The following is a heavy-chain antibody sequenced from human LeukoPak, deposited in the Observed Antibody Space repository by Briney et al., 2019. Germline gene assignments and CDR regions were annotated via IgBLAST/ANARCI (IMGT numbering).Heavy chain of an antibody. CDR2: ISWNSGSI. CDR3: AKAPRGAVAGRFGY. V-gene: IGHV3-9*01. CDR1: GFTFDDYA. J-gene: IGHJ4*02. Sequence: GGSLRLSCAASGFTFDDYAMHWVRQAPGKGLEWVSGISWNSGSIGYADSVKGRFTISRDNAKNSLYLQMNSLRAEDTALYYCAKAPRGAVAGRFGYWGQGTLVTVSS. D-gene: IGHD6-19*01.